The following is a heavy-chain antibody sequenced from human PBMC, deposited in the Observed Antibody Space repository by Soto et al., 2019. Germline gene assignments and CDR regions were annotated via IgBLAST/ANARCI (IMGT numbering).Heavy chain of an antibody. D-gene: IGHD3-22*01. V-gene: IGHV1-24*01. J-gene: IGHJ4*02. Sequence: ASVKVSCKASGYTFTGYYMHWVRQAPGKGLEWMGGFDPEDGETIYAQEFQGWVTMTEDKSTDTAYMDLSRLTSEDTAVYYCATWANSGYYYYWGQGTLVTVSS. CDR1: GYTFTGYY. CDR3: ATWANSGYYYY. CDR2: FDPEDGET.